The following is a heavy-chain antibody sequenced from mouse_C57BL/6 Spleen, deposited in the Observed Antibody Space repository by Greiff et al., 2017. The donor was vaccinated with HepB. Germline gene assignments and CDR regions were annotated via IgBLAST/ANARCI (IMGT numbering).Heavy chain of an antibody. D-gene: IGHD1-1*02. Sequence: QVQLQQPGPELVKPGASVKLSCKASGYTFTSYWMHWVKQRPGQGLEWIGNINPSNGGTNYNEKFKSKATLTVAKSSRTAYMQLSSLTSEDSAVYSCARWRGRWSFDYWGQGTTLTVSS. J-gene: IGHJ2*01. CDR3: ARWRGRWSFDY. V-gene: IGHV1-53*01. CDR2: INPSNGGT. CDR1: GYTFTSYW.